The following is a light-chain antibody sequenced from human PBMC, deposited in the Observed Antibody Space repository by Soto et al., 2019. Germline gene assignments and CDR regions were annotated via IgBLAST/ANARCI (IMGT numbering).Light chain of an antibody. CDR1: QSVSSNY. CDR3: QQYDNSIT. CDR2: GTS. Sequence: ILLTQSPDTLSLSPGDSATLSCRAIQSVSSNYVAWYQQKPGQATRLLIYGTSSRATGIPDRFSGSGSGTDFTLSISRLEPEDFAVFYCQQYDNSITFGQGTRLEIE. V-gene: IGKV3-20*01. J-gene: IGKJ5*01.